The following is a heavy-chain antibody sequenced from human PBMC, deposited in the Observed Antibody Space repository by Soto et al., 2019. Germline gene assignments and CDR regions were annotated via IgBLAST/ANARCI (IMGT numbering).Heavy chain of an antibody. V-gene: IGHV3-11*03. Sequence: GGSLRLSCAASGFTFRDYYMSWIRQAPGKGLEWVSYISRGGSYTNYLDSVKGRFTISRDNAKNSLSLQMNSLTAEDTAMYYWARNTKEIKEPKRPSIAARQVAYWGKGIRGTVS. CDR3: ARNTKEIKEPKRPSIAARQVAY. D-gene: IGHD6-6*01. CDR1: GFTFRDYY. CDR2: ISRGGSYT. J-gene: IGHJ4*02.